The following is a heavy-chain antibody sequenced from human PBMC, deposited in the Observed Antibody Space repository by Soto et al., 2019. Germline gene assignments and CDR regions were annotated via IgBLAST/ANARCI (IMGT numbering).Heavy chain of an antibody. CDR1: GFTFSTEN. CDR3: ARTRGSSGSWEIDF. Sequence: EVQLVESGGGLVKPGGSLRLSCAASGFTFSTENMSWVRQAPGKGLEWVSSMSSTVTYVYYADSVKGRFTISRDNAKNSLYLQMDSLRAEDTAVYYCARTRGSSGSWEIDFWGQGTLVTVSS. D-gene: IGHD6-19*01. V-gene: IGHV3-21*01. CDR2: MSSTVTYV. J-gene: IGHJ4*02.